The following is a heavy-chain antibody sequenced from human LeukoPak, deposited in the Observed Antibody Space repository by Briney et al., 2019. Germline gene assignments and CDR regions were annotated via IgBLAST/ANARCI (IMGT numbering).Heavy chain of an antibody. V-gene: IGHV4-34*01. J-gene: IGHJ6*02. Sequence: SETLSLTCASYGGSFSGYSLTWIRQPAGKGLEWIGEINHSGINHFNPSLKSRVTISADTSKKQVFLNLSSVTAADTAVYYCAKKKVDVMGNQYYYYYGLDVWGQGTTVTVSS. CDR1: GGSFSGYS. CDR3: AKKKVDVMGNQYYYYYGLDV. CDR2: INHSGIN. D-gene: IGHD3-16*01.